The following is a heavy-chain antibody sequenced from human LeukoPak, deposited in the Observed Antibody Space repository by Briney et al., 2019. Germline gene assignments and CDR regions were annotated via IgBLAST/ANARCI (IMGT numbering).Heavy chain of an antibody. V-gene: IGHV3-74*01. CDR3: ASYVFDY. CDR2: INSDGSST. CDR1: GFTFSSSW. J-gene: IGHJ4*02. Sequence: GGSLRLSCAASGFTFSSSWMHWVRQAPEKGLVWVSRINSDGSSTSYADSVKGRFTISRDNAKNTLFLQMNSLRAEDTAVYYCASYVFDYWGQGTLVTVSS. D-gene: IGHD3-16*01.